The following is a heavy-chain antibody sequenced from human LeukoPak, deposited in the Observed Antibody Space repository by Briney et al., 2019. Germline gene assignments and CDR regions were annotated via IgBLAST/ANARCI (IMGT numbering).Heavy chain of an antibody. CDR1: SGSFSDYY. Sequence: ETLSLTCSVYSGSFSDYYWSWVRQAPGKGLEWVSSISSSSSYIYYADSVKGRFTISRDNAKNSLYLQMNSLRAEDTAVYYCATYLEYSGSQDDAFDIWGQGTMVTVSS. CDR3: ATYLEYSGSQDDAFDI. J-gene: IGHJ3*02. CDR2: ISSSSSYI. D-gene: IGHD1-26*01. V-gene: IGHV3-21*01.